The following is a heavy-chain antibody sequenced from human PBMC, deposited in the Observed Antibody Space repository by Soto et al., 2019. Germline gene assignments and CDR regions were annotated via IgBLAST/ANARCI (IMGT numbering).Heavy chain of an antibody. CDR3: ARDNRITIFGVVIPYYYYGMDV. Sequence: ASVKVSCKASGYTFTSYGISWVRQAPGQGLEWMGRISAYNGNTNYAQKLQGRVTMTTDTSTSTAYMELRSLRSDDTAVYYCARDNRITIFGVVIPYYYYGMDVWGQGTTVTVSS. CDR1: GYTFTSYG. CDR2: ISAYNGNT. V-gene: IGHV1-18*01. D-gene: IGHD3-3*01. J-gene: IGHJ6*02.